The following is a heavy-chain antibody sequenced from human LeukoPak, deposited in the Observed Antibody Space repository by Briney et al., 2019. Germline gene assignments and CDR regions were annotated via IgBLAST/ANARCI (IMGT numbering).Heavy chain of an antibody. V-gene: IGHV3-11*06. D-gene: IGHD3-10*01. Sequence: GGSLRLSCAASGFTISDYYMSWIRQAPGKGLEWASYISSSSSYTNYADSVKGRFTISRDNAKNSLYLQMNSLRAEDTAVYYCARDTKATMVRGTAFDIWGHGTMVTVSS. CDR3: ARDTKATMVRGTAFDI. J-gene: IGHJ3*02. CDR2: ISSSSSYT. CDR1: GFTISDYY.